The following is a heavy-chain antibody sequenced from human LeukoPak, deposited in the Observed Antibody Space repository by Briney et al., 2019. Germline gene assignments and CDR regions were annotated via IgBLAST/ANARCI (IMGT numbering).Heavy chain of an antibody. D-gene: IGHD2-2*01. J-gene: IGHJ4*02. CDR3: ARGREVCSITSCYRGHEY. Sequence: GASVKVSCNASGYTFTGDYLHWVREAPGQGLVWMGWINPNSGGTEFAQKFQGRVTMTRDTSISTAYMELSRLRPDDTAVYYCARGREVCSITSCYRGHEYCGQGTLVTVSS. CDR1: GYTFTGDY. V-gene: IGHV1-2*02. CDR2: INPNSGGT.